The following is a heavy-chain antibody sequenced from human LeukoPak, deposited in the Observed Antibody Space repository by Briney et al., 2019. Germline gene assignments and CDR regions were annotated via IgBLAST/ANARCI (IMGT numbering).Heavy chain of an antibody. V-gene: IGHV1-69*05. D-gene: IGHD1-14*01. CDR2: IIPIFGTA. CDR1: GGTFSSYA. J-gene: IGHJ4*02. CDR3: ARHTVITGTTRV. Sequence: ASVKVSCKASGGTFSSYAISWVRQAPGQGLEWMGRIIPIFGTANYAQKFQRIVTITTDESTSTAYMELSSLRPEDTPVYYCARHTVITGTTRVWGQGTLVTVSS.